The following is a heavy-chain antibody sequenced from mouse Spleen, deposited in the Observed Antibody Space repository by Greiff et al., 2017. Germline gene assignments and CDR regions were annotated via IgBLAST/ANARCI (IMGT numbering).Heavy chain of an antibody. D-gene: IGHD2-12*01. J-gene: IGHJ3*01. V-gene: IGHV5-9*04. CDR1: GFTFSSYT. CDR3: ARHGSYYSYDGWFAY. Sequence: EVQLVESGGGLVKPGGSLKLSCAASGFTFSSYTMSWVRQTPAKRLEWVATISSGGGNTYYPDSVKGRFTISRDNARNTLYLQMSSLRSEDTAMYYCARHGSYYSYDGWFAYWGQGTLVTVSA. CDR2: ISSGGGNT.